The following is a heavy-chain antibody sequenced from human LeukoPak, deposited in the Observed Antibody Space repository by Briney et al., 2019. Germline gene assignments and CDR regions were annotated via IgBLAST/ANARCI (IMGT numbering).Heavy chain of an antibody. CDR3: ARGSPSDYGDCGDY. CDR2: ISSSSSYI. CDR1: GFTFSSYS. D-gene: IGHD4-17*01. V-gene: IGHV3-21*01. Sequence: GGSLRLSCAASGFTFSSYSMNWVRQAPGKGLEWVSSISSSSSYIYYADSVKGRFTISRDNAKNSLYLQMNSLRAEDTAVYYCARGSPSDYGDCGDYWGQGTLVTVSS. J-gene: IGHJ4*02.